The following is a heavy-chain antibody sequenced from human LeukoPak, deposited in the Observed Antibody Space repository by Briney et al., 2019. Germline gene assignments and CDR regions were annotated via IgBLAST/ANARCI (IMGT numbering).Heavy chain of an antibody. Sequence: SETLSLTCTVSGGSISSYYWSWIRQPPGKGLEWIGYIYYSGSTYYNPSLKSRVTISVDTSKNQFSLKLSSVTAADTAVYYCAISSIAVAGTSGEDYWGQGTLVTVSS. CDR1: GGSISSYY. CDR2: IYYSGST. D-gene: IGHD6-19*01. CDR3: AISSIAVAGTSGEDY. V-gene: IGHV4-59*06. J-gene: IGHJ4*02.